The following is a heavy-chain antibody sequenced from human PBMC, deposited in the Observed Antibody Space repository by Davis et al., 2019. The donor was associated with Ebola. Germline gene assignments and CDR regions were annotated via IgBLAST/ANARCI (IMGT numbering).Heavy chain of an antibody. D-gene: IGHD3-22*01. J-gene: IGHJ6*02. Sequence: MPSETLFLTCAVYGGSFSGYYWSWIRQPPGKGLEWIGEINHSGSTNYNPSLKSRVTISVDTSKNQFSLKLSSVTAADTAVYYCARGQVVVISRHGMDVWGQGTTVTVSS. CDR1: GGSFSGYY. CDR2: INHSGST. CDR3: ARGQVVVISRHGMDV. V-gene: IGHV4-34*01.